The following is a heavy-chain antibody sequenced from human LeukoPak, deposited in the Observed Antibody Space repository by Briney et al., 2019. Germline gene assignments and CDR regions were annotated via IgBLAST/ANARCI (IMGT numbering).Heavy chain of an antibody. CDR2: ISSSSSYI. V-gene: IGHV3-21*01. D-gene: IGHD6-6*01. CDR1: GFTFSSYS. J-gene: IGHJ4*02. Sequence: PGGSLRLSCAASGFTFSSYSMNWVRQAPGKGLEWVSSISSSSSYIYYADSVKGRSTISRDNAKNSLYLQMNSLRAEDTAVYYCAREGSSSLNYWGQGTLVTVSS. CDR3: AREGSSSLNY.